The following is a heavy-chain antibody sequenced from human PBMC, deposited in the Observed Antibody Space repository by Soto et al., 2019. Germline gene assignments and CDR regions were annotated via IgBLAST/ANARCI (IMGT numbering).Heavy chain of an antibody. V-gene: IGHV3-30*18. D-gene: IGHD5-18*01. Sequence: VQLVESGGGVVQPGRSLRLSCAASGFTFSSYGMHWVRQAPGKGLEWVAVISYDGSNKYYADSVKGRFTISRDNSKNTLYRQMNSLRAEDKAVYYCAKEDTAYYYYYGMDVWGQGTTVTVSS. CDR1: GFTFSSYG. J-gene: IGHJ6*02. CDR3: AKEDTAYYYYYGMDV. CDR2: ISYDGSNK.